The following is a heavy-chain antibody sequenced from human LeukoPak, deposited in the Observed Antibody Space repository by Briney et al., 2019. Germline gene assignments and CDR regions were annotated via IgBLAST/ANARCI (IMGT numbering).Heavy chain of an antibody. CDR1: GLILRTYW. CDR3: ARDLLFY. Sequence: SGGSLRLSCGPSGLILRTYWMSGVRQAPGKGLEWVANINQDGSEKYYLDSVKGRFTISSDNAKNSLFLQMNGLGAEDTAVYYCARDLLFYWGQGTLVTVSS. CDR2: INQDGSEK. V-gene: IGHV3-7*01. J-gene: IGHJ4*02.